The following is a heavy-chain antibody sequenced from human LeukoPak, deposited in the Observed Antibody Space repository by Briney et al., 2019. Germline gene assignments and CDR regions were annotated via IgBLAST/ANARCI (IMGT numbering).Heavy chain of an antibody. J-gene: IGHJ4*02. V-gene: IGHV4-39*01. CDR1: GGSISSSSYY. Sequence: SETLSLTCTVSGGSISSSSYYWGWIRQPPGKGLEWIGSAYYSGSTYHNPSLKSRVTISVDTSKNQFSLKLSSVTAADTAVYYCARVGHLAAAGTYDYWGQGTLVTVSS. CDR2: AYYSGST. D-gene: IGHD6-13*01. CDR3: ARVGHLAAAGTYDY.